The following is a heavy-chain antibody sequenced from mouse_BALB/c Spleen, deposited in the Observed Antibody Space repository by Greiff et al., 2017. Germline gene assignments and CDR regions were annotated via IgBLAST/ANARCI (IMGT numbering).Heavy chain of an antibody. Sequence: VQLQQPGAELVRPGASVKLSCKASGYTFTSYWINWVKQRPGQGLEWIGNIYPSDSYTNYNQKFKDKATLTVDKSSSTAYMQLSSPTSEDSAVYYCTRGYGSSSLDYWGQGTTLTVSS. V-gene: IGHV1-69*02. CDR3: TRGYGSSSLDY. J-gene: IGHJ2*01. D-gene: IGHD1-1*01. CDR2: IYPSDSYT. CDR1: GYTFTSYW.